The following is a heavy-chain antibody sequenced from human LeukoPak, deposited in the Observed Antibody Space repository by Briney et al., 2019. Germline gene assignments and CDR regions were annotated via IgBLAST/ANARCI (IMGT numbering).Heavy chain of an antibody. D-gene: IGHD6-25*01. V-gene: IGHV4-39*02. CDR1: GDSISRSTYY. CDR3: ARSSGTGTFSY. J-gene: IGHJ4*02. Sequence: SETLSLTCTVSGDSISRSTYYWAWIRQPPGKGLEWIGSVYYGRSPYFNLSLESRATISVDTSKNHFSLKMSSVTAADTAVYYCARSSGTGTFSYWGQGTLVTVSS. CDR2: VYYGRSP.